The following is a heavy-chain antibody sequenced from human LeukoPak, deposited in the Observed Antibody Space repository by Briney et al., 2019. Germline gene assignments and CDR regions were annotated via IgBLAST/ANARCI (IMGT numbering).Heavy chain of an antibody. J-gene: IGHJ3*02. Sequence: GASVKVSCKASGYTFTSYYMHWVRQAPGQGLEWMGIINPSGGSTSYAQKFQGRVTMTRDMSTSTVYMELSSLRSDDTAVYYCARDSGYGSGSYYPIDDAFDIWGQGTMVTVSS. CDR3: ARDSGYGSGSYYPIDDAFDI. D-gene: IGHD3-10*01. CDR2: INPSGGST. V-gene: IGHV1-46*01. CDR1: GYTFTSYY.